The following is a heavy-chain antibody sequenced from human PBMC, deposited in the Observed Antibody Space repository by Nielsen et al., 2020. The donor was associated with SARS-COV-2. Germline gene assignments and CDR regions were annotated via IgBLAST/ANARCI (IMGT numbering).Heavy chain of an antibody. CDR3: ARNGGEIDY. CDR2: ISSGGTI. CDR1: GFAFSGYS. Sequence: LSLTCAASGFAFSGYSMNWVRQAPGKGLEWISYISSGGTICYADSVKGRFTISRDNAKNSLYLQMSSLRAEDTAVYYCARNGGEIDYWGQGTLVTVSS. V-gene: IGHV3-48*01. J-gene: IGHJ4*01. D-gene: IGHD3-16*01.